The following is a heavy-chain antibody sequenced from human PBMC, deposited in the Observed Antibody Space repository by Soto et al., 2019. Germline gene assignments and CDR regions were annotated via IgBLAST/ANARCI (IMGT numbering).Heavy chain of an antibody. CDR1: GGSITSSSYY. D-gene: IGHD4-17*01. Sequence: PSETLSLTCTVSGGSITSSSYYWGWIRQPPGKGLEWIGGIYYSGRSYYNPSLKSRVTMSVDTSKNQFSLTLNSVTAADAAVYHCARQRTTVVTQAYFDHWGQGTLVTVSS. CDR2: IYYSGRS. J-gene: IGHJ4*02. V-gene: IGHV4-39*01. CDR3: ARQRTTVVTQAYFDH.